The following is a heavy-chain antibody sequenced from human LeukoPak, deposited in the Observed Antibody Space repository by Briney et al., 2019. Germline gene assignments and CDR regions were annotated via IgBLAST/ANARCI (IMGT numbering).Heavy chain of an antibody. CDR3: AKGPGMATVKRYLDY. J-gene: IGHJ4*02. CDR2: LSWDSGSI. D-gene: IGHD5-24*01. V-gene: IGHV3-9*01. CDR1: GFTFDDHA. Sequence: GGSLRLSCAASGFTFDDHAMHWVRQAPGKGLEWVSGLSWDSGSIDYADSVKGRFTISRDNAKNSLYLQMNSLRAEDTALYYCAKGPGMATVKRYLDYWGQGPLVTVSS.